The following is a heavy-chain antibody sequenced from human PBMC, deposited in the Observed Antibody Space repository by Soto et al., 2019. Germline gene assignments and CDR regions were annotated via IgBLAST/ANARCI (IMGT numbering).Heavy chain of an antibody. Sequence: QVQLVQSGAEVKKPGSSVKVSCKASGGTFSSYAISWVRQAPGQGLEWMGGIIPIFGTANYAQKLQGRVTITADESTSTADMELSSLRSEDTAVYYCASEATTGGGYFDYWGQGTLVTVSS. J-gene: IGHJ4*02. CDR1: GGTFSSYA. CDR2: IIPIFGTA. CDR3: ASEATTGGGYFDY. D-gene: IGHD1-26*01. V-gene: IGHV1-69*12.